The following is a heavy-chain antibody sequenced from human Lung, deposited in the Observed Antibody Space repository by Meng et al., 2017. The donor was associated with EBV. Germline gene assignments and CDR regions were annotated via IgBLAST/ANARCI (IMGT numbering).Heavy chain of an antibody. Sequence: VKAAAEVKKPGASGKVSCKATGFTCTSYYMHCVRQAPGQGLGWMGIINPSGGSTSYAQKFQGRVTMTRDTSTSTVYMELSSLRSEDTAVYYCASSIHTAAGQLEFDYWGQGTLVTVSS. CDR2: INPSGGST. CDR3: ASSIHTAAGQLEFDY. CDR1: GFTCTSYY. J-gene: IGHJ4*02. V-gene: IGHV1-46*01. D-gene: IGHD6-13*01.